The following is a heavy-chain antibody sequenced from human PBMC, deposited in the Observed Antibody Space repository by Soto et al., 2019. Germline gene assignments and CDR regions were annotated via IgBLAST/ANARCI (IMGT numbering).Heavy chain of an antibody. Sequence: GGSLRLSCAASGFTVSSNYMSWVRQAPGKGLEWVSVIYSGGSTYYADSVKGRFTISRDNSKNTLYLQMNSLRAEDTAVYYCARDSPHDYGDFYFDYWGQGTLVTVSS. CDR1: GFTVSSNY. CDR2: IYSGGST. D-gene: IGHD4-17*01. J-gene: IGHJ4*02. V-gene: IGHV3-66*01. CDR3: ARDSPHDYGDFYFDY.